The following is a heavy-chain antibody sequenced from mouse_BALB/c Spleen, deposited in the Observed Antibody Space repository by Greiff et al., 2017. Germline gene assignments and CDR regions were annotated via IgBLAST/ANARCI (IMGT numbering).Heavy chain of an antibody. CDR3: ARSGGYYVNAMDY. J-gene: IGHJ4*01. Sequence: VQLQQSGPELVKPGASVKISCKASGYAFSSSWMNWVKQRPGQGLEWIGRIYPGDGDTNYNGKFKGKATLTADKSSSTAYMQLSSLTSVDSAVYFCARSGGYYVNAMDYWGQGTSVTVSS. CDR2: IYPGDGDT. CDR1: GYAFSSSW. V-gene: IGHV1-82*01. D-gene: IGHD2-3*01.